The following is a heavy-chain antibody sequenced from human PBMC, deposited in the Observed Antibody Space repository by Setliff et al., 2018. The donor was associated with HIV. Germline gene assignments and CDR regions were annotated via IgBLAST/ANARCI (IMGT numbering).Heavy chain of an antibody. CDR3: ARDEGRATGSWWDQSASWYLDY. Sequence: PSETLSLTCTVSGGSISSYYWSWIRQPAGKRLEFIGRISAAGTINYHPSLRSRVTLSVDTSVNQFSLTVNSVTAADTAMYFCARDEGRATGSWWDQSASWYLDYWGHGILVTVSS. J-gene: IGHJ4*01. D-gene: IGHD6-13*01. V-gene: IGHV4-4*07. CDR1: GGSISSYY. CDR2: ISAAGTI.